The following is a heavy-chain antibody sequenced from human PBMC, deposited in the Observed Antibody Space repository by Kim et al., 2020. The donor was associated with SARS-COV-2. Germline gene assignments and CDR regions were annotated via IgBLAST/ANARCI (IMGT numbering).Heavy chain of an antibody. V-gene: IGHV4-34*01. D-gene: IGHD6-13*01. Sequence: SETLSLTCAVYGGSFSGYYWSWIRQPPGKGLEWIGEINHSGSTNYNPSLKSRVTISVDTSKNQFPLKLSSVTAADTAVYYCARTGYSSSWYYRGLFQHWGQGTLVTVSS. CDR2: INHSGST. CDR3: ARTGYSSSWYYRGLFQH. CDR1: GGSFSGYY. J-gene: IGHJ1*01.